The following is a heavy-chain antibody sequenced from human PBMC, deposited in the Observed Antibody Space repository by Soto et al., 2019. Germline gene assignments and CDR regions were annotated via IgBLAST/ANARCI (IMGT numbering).Heavy chain of an antibody. V-gene: IGHV1-18*01. CDR3: ARDSVAGSLSWSGP. Sequence: VMVSCKASGYTFTSYGISWVRQAPGQGLEWMGWISAYNGNTNYAQKLQGRVTMTTDTSTSTAYMELRSLRSDDTAVYYCARDSVAGSLSWSGPWGQGTLVTVSS. J-gene: IGHJ5*02. D-gene: IGHD6-19*01. CDR2: ISAYNGNT. CDR1: GYTFTSYG.